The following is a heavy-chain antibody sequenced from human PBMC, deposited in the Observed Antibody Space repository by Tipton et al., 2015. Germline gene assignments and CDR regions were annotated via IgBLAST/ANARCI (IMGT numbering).Heavy chain of an antibody. CDR2: INSDGSTT. J-gene: IGHJ6*02. CDR3: ARGGVVAGMDV. Sequence: SLRLSCAASGFTFRSSWMHWVRQAPGKGLVWVSRINSDGSTTSHADSVKGRFTISRDNAKNMLYLQMNSLRAEDTAVYYCARGGVVAGMDVWGQGTTVIVS. V-gene: IGHV3-74*01. D-gene: IGHD2-2*01. CDR1: GFTFRSSW.